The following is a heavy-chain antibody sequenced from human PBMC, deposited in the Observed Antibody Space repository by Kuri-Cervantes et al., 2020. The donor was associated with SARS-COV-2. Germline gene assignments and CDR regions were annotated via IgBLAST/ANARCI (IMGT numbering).Heavy chain of an antibody. D-gene: IGHD2-2*01. CDR2: IYYSGST. CDR3: ARDCSSTSCYPSPWYFDL. Sequence: SETLSLTCTVSGGSINSSSYYWGWIRQPPGKGLEWIGSIYYSGSTYYNPSLKSRVTISVDTSKNQFSLKLSSVTAADTAVYYCARDCSSTSCYPSPWYFDLWGRGTLVAVSS. CDR1: GGSINSSSYY. V-gene: IGHV4-39*07. J-gene: IGHJ2*01.